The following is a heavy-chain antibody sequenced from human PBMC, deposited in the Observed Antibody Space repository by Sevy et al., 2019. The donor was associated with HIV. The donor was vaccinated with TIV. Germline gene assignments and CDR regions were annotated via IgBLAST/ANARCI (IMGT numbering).Heavy chain of an antibody. D-gene: IGHD3-16*01. J-gene: IGHJ4*02. CDR1: GFSFSSNW. V-gene: IGHV3-7*01. CDR2: IKGDGSDK. CDR3: AHETFGRFDS. Sequence: GGSLRLSCAAAGFSFSSNWMNWVRQAPGKGREWVANIKGDGSDKHYVDSVEGRLTISRDNAKNVLYLQMNSLRVEDTAVYYCAHETFGRFDSWGQGTLVTVSS.